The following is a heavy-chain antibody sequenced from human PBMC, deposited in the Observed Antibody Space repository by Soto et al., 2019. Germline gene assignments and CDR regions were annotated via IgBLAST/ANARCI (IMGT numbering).Heavy chain of an antibody. CDR1: GFTFNYYW. D-gene: IGHD2-21*02. CDR3: AIGGDPDY. J-gene: IGHJ4*02. CDR2: LQTDGSHP. V-gene: IGHV3-74*01. Sequence: EVQLVESGGGLVQPGGSLRLSCVASGFTFNYYWMHWVRQAPGKGLMWVSRLQTDGSHPDYADSEKSQFTISRDNAKNTLYLQMNNLRADDTAVYYCAIGGDPDYWGQGTLVTVSS.